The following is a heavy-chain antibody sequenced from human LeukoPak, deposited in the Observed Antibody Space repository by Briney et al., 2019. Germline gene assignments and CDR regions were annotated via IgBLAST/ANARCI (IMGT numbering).Heavy chain of an antibody. CDR2: VKQDGSEK. D-gene: IGHD3-9*01. CDR1: GFTFSSFW. Sequence: PGGSLRLSCAASGFTFSSFWMSWVRQAPGKGLEWVADVKQDGSEKYYVDSVKGRFTIYRDNAKNSLNLQMNSLRVEDTAVYYCAKTLDDILTGYYYYFDYWGQGTLVTVSS. V-gene: IGHV3-7*03. CDR3: AKTLDDILTGYYYYFDY. J-gene: IGHJ4*02.